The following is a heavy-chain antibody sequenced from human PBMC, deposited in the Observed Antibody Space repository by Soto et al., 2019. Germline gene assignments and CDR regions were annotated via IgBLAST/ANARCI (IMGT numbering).Heavy chain of an antibody. V-gene: IGHV1-8*01. CDR2: MNPNSGNT. D-gene: IGHD6-13*01. J-gene: IGHJ5*02. CDR3: ARGLAAAGTVRFDP. CDR1: GYTFTSYD. Sequence: GASVKVSCKASGYTFTSYDINWVRQATGQGLEWMGWMNPNSGNTGYAQKFQGRVTMTRNTSISTAYMELSSLRSEDTAVYYCARGLAAAGTVRFDPWGQGTLVTVSS.